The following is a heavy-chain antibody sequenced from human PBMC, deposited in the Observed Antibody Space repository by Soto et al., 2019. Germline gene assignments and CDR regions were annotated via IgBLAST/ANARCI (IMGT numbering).Heavy chain of an antibody. CDR1: GFTFSSYE. Sequence: PGGSLRLSCAASGFTFSSYEMNWVRQAPGKGLEWVSYISSSGSTIYYADSVKGRFTISRDNAKNSLYLQMNSLRAEDTAVYYCARVNWNPPYFDYWGQGTLVTVSS. D-gene: IGHD1-20*01. J-gene: IGHJ4*02. V-gene: IGHV3-48*03. CDR2: ISSSGSTI. CDR3: ARVNWNPPYFDY.